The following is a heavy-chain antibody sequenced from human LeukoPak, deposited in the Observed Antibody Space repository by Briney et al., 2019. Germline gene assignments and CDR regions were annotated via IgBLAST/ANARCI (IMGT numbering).Heavy chain of an antibody. CDR3: AKSTLGDY. CDR1: GFPFSSYA. V-gene: IGHV3-23*01. D-gene: IGHD2-2*01. Sequence: GGSLRLSCAASGFPFSSYAVSWVRQAPGKGLEWVSGITGSGTSIYYADSVKGRFTISRDNSKKTLYLQMNSLRAEDTAVYYCAKSTLGDYWGQGTLVTVSS. J-gene: IGHJ4*02. CDR2: ITGSGTSI.